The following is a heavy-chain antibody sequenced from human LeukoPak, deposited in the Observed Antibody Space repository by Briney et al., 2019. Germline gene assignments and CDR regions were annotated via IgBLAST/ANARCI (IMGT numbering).Heavy chain of an antibody. V-gene: IGHV4-59*01. CDR1: GGSISNYY. CDR2: IYYSGTT. Sequence: PSETLSLTCTVYGGSISNYYWSLIRQPPGKGLEWIGYIYYSGTTNYNPSLKSRVTISVDTSKNQFSLKLNSVTAADTAVYYCARGVYIAAAQYGYWGQGTLVTVSS. D-gene: IGHD6-13*01. J-gene: IGHJ4*02. CDR3: ARGVYIAAAQYGY.